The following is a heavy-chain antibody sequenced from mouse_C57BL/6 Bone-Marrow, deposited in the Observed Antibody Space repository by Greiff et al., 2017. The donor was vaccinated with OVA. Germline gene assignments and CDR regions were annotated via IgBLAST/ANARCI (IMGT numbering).Heavy chain of an antibody. CDR2: ISNGGGST. D-gene: IGHD2-4*01. J-gene: IGHJ1*03. CDR1: GFTFSDYY. Sequence: DVQLVESGGGLVQPGGSLKLSCAASGFTFSDYYMYWVRQTPEKRLEWVAYISNGGGSTYYPDTVKGRFTISRDNAKNTLYLQMSRLKSEDTAMYYCARPYYDYDVKYFDVWGTGTTVTVSS. CDR3: ARPYYDYDVKYFDV. V-gene: IGHV5-12*01.